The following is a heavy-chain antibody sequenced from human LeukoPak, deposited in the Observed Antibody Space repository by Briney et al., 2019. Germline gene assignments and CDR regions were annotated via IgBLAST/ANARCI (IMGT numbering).Heavy chain of an antibody. CDR3: ARSLGRGINYYDSSGYYYFDY. CDR2: ISAYNGNT. D-gene: IGHD3-22*01. V-gene: IGHV1-18*01. Sequence: ASVKVSCKASGYTFTSYGISWVRQAPGQGLERMGWISAYNGNTNYAQKLQGRVTMTTDTSTSTAYMELRSLRSDDTAVYYCARSLGRGINYYDSSGYYYFDYWGQGTLVTVSS. CDR1: GYTFTSYG. J-gene: IGHJ4*02.